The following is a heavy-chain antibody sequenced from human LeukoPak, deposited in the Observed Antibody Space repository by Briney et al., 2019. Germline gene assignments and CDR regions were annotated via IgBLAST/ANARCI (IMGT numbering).Heavy chain of an antibody. Sequence: SETLSLTCTVSGGSISSYYWSWIRQPPGKGLEWIGYIYYSGSTNYNPSLKSRVTISVDTSKNQFSLKLSSVTAADTAVYYCARANYDSWSGYSWFDYWGQGTLVTVSS. V-gene: IGHV4-59*01. J-gene: IGHJ4*02. CDR3: ARANYDSWSGYSWFDY. CDR1: GGSISSYY. CDR2: IYYSGST. D-gene: IGHD3-3*01.